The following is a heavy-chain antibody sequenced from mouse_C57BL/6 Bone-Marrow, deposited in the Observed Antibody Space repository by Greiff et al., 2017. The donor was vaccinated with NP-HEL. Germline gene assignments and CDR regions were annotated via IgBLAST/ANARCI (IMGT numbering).Heavy chain of an antibody. J-gene: IGHJ2*01. Sequence: VQLKQSGPVLVKPGASVKMSCKASGCTFTDYYMNWVKQSHGKSLEWIGVINPYNGGTSYNQKFKGKATLTVDKSSSTAYMELNSLTSEDSAVYYCARGYDYYFDYWGQGTTLTVSS. CDR2: INPYNGGT. CDR1: GCTFTDYY. CDR3: ARGYDYYFDY. V-gene: IGHV1-19*01. D-gene: IGHD2-4*01.